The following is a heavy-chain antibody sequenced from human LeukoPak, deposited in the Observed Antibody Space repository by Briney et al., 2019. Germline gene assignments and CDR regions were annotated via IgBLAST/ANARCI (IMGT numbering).Heavy chain of an antibody. CDR2: FNPDNGGT. Sequence: ASLNVSCKTSGYIFTDYYVHWVRQAPGQGLEWMGWFNPDNGGTNSVQKFQGRVTMTGDTCMRTAYMELSRLRSDDTAVYYCVRNHLTLLWFGEGGFDPWGQGTLVTVSS. CDR1: GYIFTDYY. CDR3: VRNHLTLLWFGEGGFDP. J-gene: IGHJ5*02. D-gene: IGHD3-10*01. V-gene: IGHV1-2*02.